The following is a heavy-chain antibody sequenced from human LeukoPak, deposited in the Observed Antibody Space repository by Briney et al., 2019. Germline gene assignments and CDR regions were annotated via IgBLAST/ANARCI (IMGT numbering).Heavy chain of an antibody. V-gene: IGHV3-30-3*01. CDR1: GFTFSSYA. J-gene: IGHJ4*02. CDR2: ISYDGNNK. Sequence: PGGSLRLSCAASGFTFSSYAMHWVRQAPGKGLEWVAVISYDGNNKYYADSVKGRFTISRDNSKNTLYLQMNGLRADDTAVYYCARDRWGNSGIFPIDYWGQGTLVTVSS. CDR3: ARDRWGNSGIFPIDY. D-gene: IGHD6-19*01.